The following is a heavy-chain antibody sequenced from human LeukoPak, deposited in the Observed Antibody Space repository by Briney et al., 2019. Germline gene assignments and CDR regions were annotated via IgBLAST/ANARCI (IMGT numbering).Heavy chain of an antibody. CDR2: IYSDNT. Sequence: GGSLRLSCTVSGFTVSSNSMSWVRQAPGKGLEWVSFIYSDNTHYSDSVKGRFTISTDNSKNTLYLQMNSLRAEDTAVYYCARRAGAYSHSYDYWGQGTLVTVSS. D-gene: IGHD4/OR15-4a*01. V-gene: IGHV3-53*01. J-gene: IGHJ4*02. CDR1: GFTVSSNS. CDR3: ARRAGAYSHSYDY.